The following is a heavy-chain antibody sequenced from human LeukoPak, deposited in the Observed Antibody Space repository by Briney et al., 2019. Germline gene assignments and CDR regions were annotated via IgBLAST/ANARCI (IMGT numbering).Heavy chain of an antibody. J-gene: IGHJ6*04. CDR2: ISSTTVYI. CDR1: GFTFSSYA. Sequence: GGSLRLSCAASGFTFSSYAMSWVRQAPGKGLEWVSAISSTTVYIYYADSVKGRFTISRDNAKNSLYLQMNSLRAEDTAVYYCAELGITMIGGVWGKGTTVTISS. V-gene: IGHV3-21*01. CDR3: AELGITMIGGV. D-gene: IGHD3-10*02.